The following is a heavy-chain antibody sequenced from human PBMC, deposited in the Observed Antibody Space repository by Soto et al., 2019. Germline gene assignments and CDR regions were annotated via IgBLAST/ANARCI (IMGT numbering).Heavy chain of an antibody. CDR1: GGSTSDKSYF. CDR2: MYYSGSS. D-gene: IGHD2-21*02. J-gene: IGHJ4*02. Sequence: SETLSLTCSVSGGSTSDKSYFWGWVRQSPGKGLEWIGSMYYSGSSYYNPSLKSRVAISVDTSRNQFSLKLRSVTAADTAVYFCARQRLLRLKPDFDIWGPGTMPTVST. V-gene: IGHV4-39*01. CDR3: ARQRLLRLKPDFDI.